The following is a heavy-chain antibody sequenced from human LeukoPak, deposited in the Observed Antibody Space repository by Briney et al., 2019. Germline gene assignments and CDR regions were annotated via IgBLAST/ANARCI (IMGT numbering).Heavy chain of an antibody. CDR2: INPNSGGT. D-gene: IGHD3-10*01. J-gene: IGHJ5*02. V-gene: IGHV1-2*02. CDR3: AREYSQSYTPLSP. CDR1: GYTFTGYY. Sequence: GASVKVSCKASGYTFTGYYMHWVRQAPGQGLEWMGWINPNSGGTNYAQKFQGRVTMTRDTSISTAYMGLNRLTSDDTAVYFCAREYSQSYTPLSPWGQGTLVTVSS.